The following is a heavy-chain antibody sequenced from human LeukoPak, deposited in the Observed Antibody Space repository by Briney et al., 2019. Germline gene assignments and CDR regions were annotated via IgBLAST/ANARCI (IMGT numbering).Heavy chain of an antibody. CDR3: AARRGYYHYMDV. D-gene: IGHD3-3*01. CDR2: ISNTGSNA. J-gene: IGHJ6*03. CDR1: GFTFSSYA. V-gene: IGHV3-23*01. Sequence: GGSLRLSCATSGFTFSSYAVAWVRQAPGKGLEWVSSISNTGSNAYYADSVKGRFTISRDNSKNTLSLQMNSLTAEDTAVYYCAARRGYYHYMDVWGKGTTVTVSS.